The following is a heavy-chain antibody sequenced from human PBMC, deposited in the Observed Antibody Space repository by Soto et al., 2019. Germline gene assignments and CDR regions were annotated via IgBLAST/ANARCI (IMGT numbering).Heavy chain of an antibody. Sequence: QVHLVQSGTEVKQPGSSVKVSCKASGGTFSSSGFSWVRQAPGQGLEWMGMIVTSLDTTNYAQKFQARVTITADEVTSTAYMELRSMRSEDPAVYYCARWPQPRYTADPYAVDVWGQGTRVIVSS. V-gene: IGHV1-69*11. CDR1: GGTFSSSG. J-gene: IGHJ6*02. CDR3: ARWPQPRYTADPYAVDV. D-gene: IGHD3-16*02. CDR2: IVTSLDTT.